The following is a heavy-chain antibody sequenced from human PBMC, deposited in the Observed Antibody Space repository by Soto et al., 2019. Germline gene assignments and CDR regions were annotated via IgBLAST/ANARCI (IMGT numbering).Heavy chain of an antibody. Sequence: HPGGSLRLSCAASGFTFSSYAMHWVRQAPGKGLEWVAVISYDGSNKYYADSVKGRFTISRDNSKNTLYLQMNSLRAEDTAVYYCARVLSDCGGDCYMSNDFDYWGQGTLVTVSS. D-gene: IGHD2-21*02. J-gene: IGHJ4*02. CDR1: GFTFSSYA. V-gene: IGHV3-30-3*01. CDR2: ISYDGSNK. CDR3: ARVLSDCGGDCYMSNDFDY.